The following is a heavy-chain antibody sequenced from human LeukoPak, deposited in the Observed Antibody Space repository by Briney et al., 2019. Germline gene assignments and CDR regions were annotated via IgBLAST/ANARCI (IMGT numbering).Heavy chain of an antibody. CDR1: GGSISSYY. Sequence: SETLSLTCTVSGGSISSYYWSWIRQPPGKGLEWIGYIYYSGSTNYNPSLKSRVTISVDTSKNQFSLKLSSVTAADTAVYYCARGYCSGGSCYLYYFDYWGQGTLVTVSS. CDR3: ARGYCSGGSCYLYYFDY. D-gene: IGHD2-15*01. CDR2: IYYSGST. V-gene: IGHV4-59*01. J-gene: IGHJ4*02.